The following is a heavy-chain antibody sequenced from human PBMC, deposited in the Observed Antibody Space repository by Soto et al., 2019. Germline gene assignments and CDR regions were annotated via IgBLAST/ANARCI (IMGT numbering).Heavy chain of an antibody. J-gene: IGHJ4*02. CDR2: VSFDEKNK. CDR1: GFTFRSYA. V-gene: IGHV3-30*04. Sequence: GGSLRLSCAASGFTFRSYALHWVRQAPGKGLEWVAVVSFDEKNKYYADSVKGRFTISRDNSKHTLYLQMNSLRAEDTAVYYCVRDVGPRVTGLGGDYWGLGTLVTVSS. CDR3: VRDVGPRVTGLGGDY. D-gene: IGHD2-21*02.